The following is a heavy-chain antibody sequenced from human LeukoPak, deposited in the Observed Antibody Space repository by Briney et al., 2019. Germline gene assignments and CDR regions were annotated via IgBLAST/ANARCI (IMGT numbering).Heavy chain of an antibody. D-gene: IGHD2-15*01. Sequence: GESLQISCNGSGSTFTSYWIAWVRQLPGKGLEWMGIIYPGDSDTRYSPSFQGQVTISADKSISTAYLQWSSLKASDTAMYYCARVVADNWFDPWGQGTLVTVSS. CDR2: IYPGDSDT. CDR1: GSTFTSYW. V-gene: IGHV5-51*01. CDR3: ARVVADNWFDP. J-gene: IGHJ5*02.